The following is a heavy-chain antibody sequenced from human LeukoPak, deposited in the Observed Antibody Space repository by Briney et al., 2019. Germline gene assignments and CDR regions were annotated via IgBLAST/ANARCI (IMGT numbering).Heavy chain of an antibody. CDR2: IYYSGST. D-gene: IGHD4-11*01. CDR1: GGSVSSGSYY. V-gene: IGHV4-61*01. J-gene: IGHJ4*02. Sequence: SETLSLTCTVSGGSVSSGSYYWSWIRQPPGKGLEWIGYIYYSGSTNYNPSLKSRVTISVDTSKNQISLKLSSVTAADTAVYYCARVFTVTDPGYWGQGTLVTVSS. CDR3: ARVFTVTDPGY.